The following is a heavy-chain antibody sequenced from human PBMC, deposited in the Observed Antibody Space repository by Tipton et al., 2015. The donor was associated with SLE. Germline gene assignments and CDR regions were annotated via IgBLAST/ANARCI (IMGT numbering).Heavy chain of an antibody. CDR3: AKDYWGDRAQFDY. V-gene: IGHV3-7*03. CDR2: IGKDGSLK. CDR1: GFTFNNYW. D-gene: IGHD2-21*01. Sequence: SLRLSCAASGFTFNNYWMSWVRQAPGKGLECVANIGKDGSLKFYVDSVKGRFTISRDNSKNTLYLQMDRLRAEDTAVYFCAKDYWGDRAQFDYWGQGTLVTVSS. J-gene: IGHJ4*02.